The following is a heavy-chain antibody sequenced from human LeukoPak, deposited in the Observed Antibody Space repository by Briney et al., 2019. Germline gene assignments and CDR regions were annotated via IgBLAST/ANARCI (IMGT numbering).Heavy chain of an antibody. CDR1: GFTFSSYA. Sequence: GVLRLSCAASGFTFSSYAMSWVRQAPGKGLEWVSAISGSGGSTYYADSVKGRFTISRDNSKNTLYPQMSSLRADDTAVYYCARDPRFQMGLTNRGQGTLVTVSS. CDR2: ISGSGGST. V-gene: IGHV3-23*01. D-gene: IGHD5-24*01. CDR3: ARDPRFQMGLTN. J-gene: IGHJ4*02.